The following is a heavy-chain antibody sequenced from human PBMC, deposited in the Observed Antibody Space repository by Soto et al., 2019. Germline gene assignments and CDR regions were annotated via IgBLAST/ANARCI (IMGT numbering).Heavy chain of an antibody. Sequence: QVHLEESGPGLVRPSGTLSLTCNVSGVPISSYDWWTWVRQTPGKGMEWIGEIYHNGRTNYNPSLKSRVSLSVDQSKNQFSLNLQSLTAADTAVYYCAWGTLIGSSTRNWFDPWGQGTQVTVSS. V-gene: IGHV4-4*02. D-gene: IGHD3-16*01. CDR3: AWGTLIGSSTRNWFDP. CDR2: IYHNGRT. J-gene: IGHJ5*02. CDR1: GVPISSYDW.